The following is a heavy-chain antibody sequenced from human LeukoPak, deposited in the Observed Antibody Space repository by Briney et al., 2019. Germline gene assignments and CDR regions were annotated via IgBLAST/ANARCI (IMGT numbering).Heavy chain of an antibody. CDR2: IWYDGSNK. CDR1: GFTFSSYG. J-gene: IGHJ4*02. V-gene: IGHV3-33*01. D-gene: IGHD1-26*01. CDR3: TRDYRGTFDY. Sequence: GGSLRLSCAASGFTFSSYGMHWVRQAPGKGLEWVAVIWYDGSNKYYADSVKGRFTISRDNAKNSLYLQMNSLRAEDTAIYHCTRDYRGTFDYWGQGTLVTVSS.